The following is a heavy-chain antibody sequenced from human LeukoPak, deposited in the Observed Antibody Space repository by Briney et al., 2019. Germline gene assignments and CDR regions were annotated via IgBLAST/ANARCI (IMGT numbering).Heavy chain of an antibody. CDR1: GFTFDDYA. Sequence: TGGSLRLSCAASGFTFDDYAMHWVRQAPGKGLEWVSLISWGGGSTYYADSVKGRFTISRDNSKNSLYLQMNSLRADDTALYYCAKANEILTGYYGMDVWGKGTTVTVSS. CDR2: ISWGGGST. V-gene: IGHV3-43D*03. D-gene: IGHD3-9*01. CDR3: AKANEILTGYYGMDV. J-gene: IGHJ6*04.